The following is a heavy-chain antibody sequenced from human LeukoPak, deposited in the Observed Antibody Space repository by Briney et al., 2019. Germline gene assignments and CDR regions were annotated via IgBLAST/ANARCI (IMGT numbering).Heavy chain of an antibody. CDR1: GDSVSSNSAA. Sequence: SQTLSLTCAISGDSVSSNSAAWNWVRQSPERGLEWLGRTFYRSKWYNEYAASVKGRITINPDTSKNQFSLQVNSVTPDDTAVYYCARGVERIDYWGQGTLVTVSS. J-gene: IGHJ4*02. D-gene: IGHD1-1*01. CDR3: ARGVERIDY. V-gene: IGHV6-1*01. CDR2: TFYRSKWYN.